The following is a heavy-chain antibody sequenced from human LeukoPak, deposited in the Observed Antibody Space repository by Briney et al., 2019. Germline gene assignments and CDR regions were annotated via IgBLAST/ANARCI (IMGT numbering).Heavy chain of an antibody. CDR1: GLTVSSNY. CDR2: IYSGGST. J-gene: IGHJ4*02. CDR3: ARVNGGYYFDY. D-gene: IGHD4-23*01. V-gene: IGHV3-53*01. Sequence: GGSLRLSCAASGLTVSSNYMSWVRQAPGKGLEWVSVIYSGGSTYYADSVKGRFTISRDNSKNTLYLQMNSLRAEDTAVYYCARVNGGYYFDYWGQGTLVTVSS.